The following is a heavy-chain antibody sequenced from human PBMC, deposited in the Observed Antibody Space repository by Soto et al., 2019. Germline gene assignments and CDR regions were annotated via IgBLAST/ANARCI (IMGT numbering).Heavy chain of an antibody. J-gene: IGHJ4*02. CDR1: GGSISSYS. CDR3: ARGNVAKFDY. Sequence: QVQLQVSVPGLVKPSETLSITCTVSGGSISSYSCSWIRKPPGKGLECIGYIYYSGSTNYKPSLQSRVTISVDTPKNQFSLKLSSVTAADTDGYSGARGNVAKFDYWGQRTLVPVSS. V-gene: IGHV4-59*08. D-gene: IGHD5-12*01. CDR2: IYYSGST.